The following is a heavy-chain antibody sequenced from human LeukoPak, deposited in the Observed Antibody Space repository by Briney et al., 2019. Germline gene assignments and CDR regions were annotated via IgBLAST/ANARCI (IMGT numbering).Heavy chain of an antibody. J-gene: IGHJ4*02. CDR3: ARDSASDYDSSGLFDY. CDR1: GFTFSTYN. V-gene: IGHV3-48*04. Sequence: PGGSLRLSCAASGFTFSTYNMNWVRQAPGKGLEWVSYISSSSSTIFYADSVKGRFTISRDNAKNSLYVQMNSLRAEDTAVYYCARDSASDYDSSGLFDYWGQGTLVTVSS. CDR2: ISSSSSTI. D-gene: IGHD3-22*01.